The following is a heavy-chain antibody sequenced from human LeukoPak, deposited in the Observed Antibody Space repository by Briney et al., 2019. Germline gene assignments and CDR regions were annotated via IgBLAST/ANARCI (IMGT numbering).Heavy chain of an antibody. J-gene: IGHJ4*02. V-gene: IGHV4-34*01. D-gene: IGHD3-16*01. CDR2: IYHSGST. CDR3: ARGVVITFGGAADY. CDR1: GGSFSGYY. Sequence: SETLSLTCAVYGGSFSGYYWSWIRQPPGKGLEWIGYIYHSGSTNYNPSLKSRVTISIDTSKNQFSLKLSSVTAADTAVYYCARGVVITFGGAADYWGQGTLVTVSS.